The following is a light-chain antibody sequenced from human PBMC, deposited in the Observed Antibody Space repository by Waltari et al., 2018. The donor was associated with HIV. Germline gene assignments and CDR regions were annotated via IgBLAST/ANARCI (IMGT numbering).Light chain of an antibody. J-gene: IGLJ3*02. V-gene: IGLV2-23*02. CDR3: CSYAGSSTLV. CDR2: EVS. Sequence: QSALTEPASASSSPGRSSTIPPTGTCSTMGSYNLVSWHQPHQCKAPKTLISEVSQRPSGVSNRCSGSKSGNTASLTISGLQAEDEADYYCCSYAGSSTLVFGGGTKVTVL. CDR1: CSTMGSYNL.